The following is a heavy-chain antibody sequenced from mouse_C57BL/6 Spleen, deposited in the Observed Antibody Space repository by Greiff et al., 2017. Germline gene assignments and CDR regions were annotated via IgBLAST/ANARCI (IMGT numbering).Heavy chain of an antibody. CDR2: IYWDDDK. CDR3: ARRGFITSVAGYFDV. CDR1: GFSLSTSGMG. V-gene: IGHV8-12*01. D-gene: IGHD1-1*01. Sequence: QVTLKVSGPGILQSSQTLSLTCSFSGFSLSTSGMGVSWIRQPSGKGLEWLAHIYWDDDKRYNPSLKSRLTISKDTSRNQLFLKITSVDTADTASYYCARRGFITSVAGYFDVWGTGTTVTVSS. J-gene: IGHJ1*03.